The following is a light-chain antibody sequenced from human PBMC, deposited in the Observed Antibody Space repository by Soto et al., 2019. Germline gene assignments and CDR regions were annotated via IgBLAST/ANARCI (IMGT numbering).Light chain of an antibody. V-gene: IGLV3-9*01. CDR3: QVWDSSTASV. Sequence: SYELTQPLSVSVALGQTARITCGGNNIGSKNVHWYQQKPGQAPVLVIYRDSNRPSGIPERFSGSNSGNTATLTISRAQAGDEDDYPCQVWDSSTASVFGGGTKLTVL. CDR2: RDS. J-gene: IGLJ3*02. CDR1: NIGSKN.